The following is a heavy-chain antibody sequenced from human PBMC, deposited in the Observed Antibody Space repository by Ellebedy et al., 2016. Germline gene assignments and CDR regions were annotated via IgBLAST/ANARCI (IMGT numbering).Heavy chain of an antibody. Sequence: ASVKVSCKASGYIFNTYAMQWVRQAPGQSLEWMGWISTFDGNTKYAEMFQGRVTMTTDTSTNTAYMELRSLRSDDTAVYYCARDLPGSTEDYWGQGTQVTVSS. V-gene: IGHV1-3*04. D-gene: IGHD3-10*01. CDR1: GYIFNTYA. CDR3: ARDLPGSTEDY. J-gene: IGHJ4*02. CDR2: ISTFDGNT.